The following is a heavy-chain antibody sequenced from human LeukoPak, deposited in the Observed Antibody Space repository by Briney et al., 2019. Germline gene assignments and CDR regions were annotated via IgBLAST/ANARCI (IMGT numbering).Heavy chain of an antibody. Sequence: ASVKVSCKTSGYSFTAFYIHWVRQTPGQGLEWMGWISAYNGNTNYAQKLQGRVTMTTDTSTSTAYMELRSLRSDDTAVYYCARDIVRDIVVVVAASAPPHYFDYWGQGTLVTVSS. CDR2: ISAYNGNT. V-gene: IGHV1-18*04. D-gene: IGHD2-15*01. CDR3: ARDIVRDIVVVVAASAPPHYFDY. CDR1: GYSFTAFY. J-gene: IGHJ4*02.